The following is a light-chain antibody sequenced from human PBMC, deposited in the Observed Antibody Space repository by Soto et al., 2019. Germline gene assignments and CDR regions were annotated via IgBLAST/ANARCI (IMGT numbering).Light chain of an antibody. CDR2: GAS. V-gene: IGKV1-8*01. Sequence: AIRMTQSPSSLSASTGDRVTITCRAFQGLSSYLAWYQQKPGKAPNLLIYGASTLQSGVPSRFSGSGSGTEFALTLRCLQSEEFSNYYCQQYYSYPFTLGPGTKVDSK. CDR1: QGLSSY. CDR3: QQYYSYPFT. J-gene: IGKJ3*01.